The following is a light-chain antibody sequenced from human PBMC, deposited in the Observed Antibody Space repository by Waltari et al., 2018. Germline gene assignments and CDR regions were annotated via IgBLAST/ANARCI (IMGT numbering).Light chain of an antibody. CDR2: EVS. J-gene: IGLJ2*01. Sequence: QSALTQPASVSGSPGQSITISCTGTSSDVGSYNLVSWYQQHPGKAPKLMIYEVSTRPSGVSNLFSGSKSGDTASLTISGLQAEDVADYYGCSYAGSSTHVVFGGGTKLTVL. CDR1: SSDVGSYNL. CDR3: CSYAGSSTHVV. V-gene: IGLV2-23*02.